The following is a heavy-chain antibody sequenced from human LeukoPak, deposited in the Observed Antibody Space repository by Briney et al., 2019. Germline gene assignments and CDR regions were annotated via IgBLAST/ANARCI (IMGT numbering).Heavy chain of an antibody. CDR1: GGTFSSYA. Sequence: ASVKVSCKASGGTFSSYAISWVRQAPGQGLERMGGIIPIFGTANYAQKFQGRVTITADESTSTAYMELSSLRSEDTAVYYCAREAADRLWFGYAFDIWGQGTMVTVSS. V-gene: IGHV1-69*13. J-gene: IGHJ3*02. CDR2: IIPIFGTA. CDR3: AREAADRLWFGYAFDI. D-gene: IGHD3-10*01.